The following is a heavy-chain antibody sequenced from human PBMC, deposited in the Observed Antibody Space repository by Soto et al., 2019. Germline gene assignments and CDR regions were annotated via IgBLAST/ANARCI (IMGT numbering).Heavy chain of an antibody. D-gene: IGHD6-6*01. CDR2: ISSSSTI. CDR3: AREEAARTLYYYYGMDI. J-gene: IGHJ6*02. V-gene: IGHV3-48*02. CDR1: GFTFSSYS. Sequence: GGSLRLSCAASGFTFSSYSMNWVRQAPGKGLEWVSYISSSSTIYYADSVKGRFTISRDNAKNSLYLQMNSLRDEDTAVYYCAREEAARTLYYYYGMDIWGQGTTVTVSS.